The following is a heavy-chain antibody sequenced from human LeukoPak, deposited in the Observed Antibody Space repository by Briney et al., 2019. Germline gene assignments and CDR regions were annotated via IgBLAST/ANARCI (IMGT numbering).Heavy chain of an antibody. Sequence: GGSLRLSCAASGFTFSSYSMNWVSQAPGKGLEWVSSISSSSSYIYYADSVKGRLTISRDNAKNSLYLQMNSLRAEDTAVYYCARDGITMIVPRAFDIWGQGTMVTVSS. J-gene: IGHJ3*02. CDR3: ARDGITMIVPRAFDI. CDR2: ISSSSSYI. CDR1: GFTFSSYS. D-gene: IGHD3-22*01. V-gene: IGHV3-21*01.